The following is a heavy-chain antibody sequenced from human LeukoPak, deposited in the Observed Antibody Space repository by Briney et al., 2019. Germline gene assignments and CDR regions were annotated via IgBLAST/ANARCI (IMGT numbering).Heavy chain of an antibody. D-gene: IGHD3-10*02. V-gene: IGHV3-23*01. Sequence: GGSLRLSCVASGFTFSSYAINWVRQAPGRGLEWVSIISGSGDNTNYADSVKGRFTISRDNSKNTLYLQMNSLRAEDTAVYYCARDRYYVPDYWGQGTLVTVSS. CDR1: GFTFSSYA. CDR3: ARDRYYVPDY. J-gene: IGHJ4*02. CDR2: ISGSGDNT.